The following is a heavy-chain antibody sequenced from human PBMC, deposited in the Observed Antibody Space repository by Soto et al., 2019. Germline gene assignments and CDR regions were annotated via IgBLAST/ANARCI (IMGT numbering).Heavy chain of an antibody. D-gene: IGHD3-22*01. CDR2: INPNSGGT. V-gene: IGHV1-2*02. J-gene: IGHJ6*02. CDR3: ARDYESSGYYYVFHYYYGMDV. Sequence: ASVKVSCKASGYTFTGYYMHWVRQAPGQGIEWMGWINPNSGGTNYAQKFQGRVTMTRDTSISTAYMELSRLRSDDTAVYYCARDYESSGYYYVFHYYYGMDVWGQGTTVTVSS. CDR1: GYTFTGYY.